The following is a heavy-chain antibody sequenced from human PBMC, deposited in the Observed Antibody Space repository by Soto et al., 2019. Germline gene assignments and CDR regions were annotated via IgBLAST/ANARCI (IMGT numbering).Heavy chain of an antibody. D-gene: IGHD3-22*01. CDR2: ISTYNGDT. CDR1: GYSFSNYG. V-gene: IGHV1-18*01. CDR3: ARVNYDSSGYLDAFDI. Sequence: ASVKVSCKASGYSFSNYGISWVREAPGQGLEWMGWISTYNGDTDYPQKVQGRVTMTTDTSTSTAYLELNSLRAEDTAVYYCARVNYDSSGYLDAFDIWGQGTMVTVSS. J-gene: IGHJ3*02.